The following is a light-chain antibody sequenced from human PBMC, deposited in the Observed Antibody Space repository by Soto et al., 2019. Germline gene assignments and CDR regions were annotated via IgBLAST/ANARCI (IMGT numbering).Light chain of an antibody. CDR2: AAS. CDR3: HQYGPSPGWT. J-gene: IGKJ1*01. CDR1: QSGSASF. Sequence: IVLTQSPGTLSLSPGDRATLSCRGNQSGSASFLAWHQQKPGQAPRLLIYAASTRAAGIPDRFSGSGSGADFTLTISRLEPEDFAVYYCHQYGPSPGWTFGQGTKGEIK. V-gene: IGKV3-20*01.